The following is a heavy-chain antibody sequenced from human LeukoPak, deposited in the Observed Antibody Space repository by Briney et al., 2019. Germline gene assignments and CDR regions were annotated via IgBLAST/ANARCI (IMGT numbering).Heavy chain of an antibody. J-gene: IGHJ3*02. CDR2: INAGNGNT. CDR3: ARLSLSAAGTEAFDI. D-gene: IGHD6-13*01. V-gene: IGHV1-3*01. CDR1: GYTFTSYA. Sequence: ASEKVSCKASGYTFTSYAMHWVRQAPGQRLEWMGWINAGNGNTKYSQKFQGRVTITRDTSASTAYMELSSLRSEDTAVYYCARLSLSAAGTEAFDIWGQGTMITVSS.